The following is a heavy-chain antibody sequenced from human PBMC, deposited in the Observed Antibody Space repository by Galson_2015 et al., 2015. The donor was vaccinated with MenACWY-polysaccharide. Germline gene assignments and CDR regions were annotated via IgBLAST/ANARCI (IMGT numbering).Heavy chain of an antibody. CDR1: GDAMSSSTYF. D-gene: IGHD3-16*01. CDR2: ISYSGSP. Sequence: SETLSLTCTVSGDAMSSSTYFWGRIRQPPGKGLEWVGSISYSGSPYYNPSLRSRVTISLDTSKNQFSLRLNSVTAADTAVYYCARVLGAARPRFDYWGQGILVTVSS. J-gene: IGHJ4*02. CDR3: ARVLGAARPRFDY. V-gene: IGHV4-39*07.